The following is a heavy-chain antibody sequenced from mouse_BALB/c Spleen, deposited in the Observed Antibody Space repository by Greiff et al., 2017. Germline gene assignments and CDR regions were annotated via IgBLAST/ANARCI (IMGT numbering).Heavy chain of an antibody. J-gene: IGHJ3*01. CDR3: AGGADGYYAWFAY. CDR1: GDSITSGY. D-gene: IGHD2-3*01. Sequence: EVKLQESGPSLVKPSQTLSLTCSVTGDSITSGYWNWIRKFPGNKLEYMGYISYSGSTYYNPSLKSRISITRDTSKNQYYLQLNSVTTEDTATYYCAGGADGYYAWFAYWGQGTLVTVSA. CDR2: ISYSGST. V-gene: IGHV3-8*02.